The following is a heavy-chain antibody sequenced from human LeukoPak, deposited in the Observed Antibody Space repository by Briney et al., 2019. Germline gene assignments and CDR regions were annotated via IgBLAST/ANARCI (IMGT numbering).Heavy chain of an antibody. CDR3: ARVPPVGVGAKLGYYYYGMDV. CDR2: IIPIFGTA. D-gene: IGHD1-26*01. V-gene: IGHV1-69*13. Sequence: SVKVSCKASGGTFISYAISWVRQAPGQGLEWMGGIIPIFGTANYAQKFQGRVTITADESTSTAYMELSSLRSEDTAVYYCARVPPVGVGAKLGYYYYGMDVWAKGPRSPSP. CDR1: GGTFISYA. J-gene: IGHJ6*02.